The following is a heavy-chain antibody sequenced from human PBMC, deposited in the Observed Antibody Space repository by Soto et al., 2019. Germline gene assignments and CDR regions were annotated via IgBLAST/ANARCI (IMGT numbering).Heavy chain of an antibody. V-gene: IGHV3-23*01. D-gene: IGHD1-20*01. CDR2: LFGSGRGI. CDR1: GFTFSTYA. CDR3: AKDRQPDGIWPFDH. J-gene: IGHJ4*02. Sequence: GGSLRLSCAASGFTFSTYAMSWVRQAPGGGLEWVAGLFGSGRGISYADSVKGRFTISRDNSNNMLYLQMHSLRVEDTAVYYCAKDRQPDGIWPFDHWGQGTLVTVSS.